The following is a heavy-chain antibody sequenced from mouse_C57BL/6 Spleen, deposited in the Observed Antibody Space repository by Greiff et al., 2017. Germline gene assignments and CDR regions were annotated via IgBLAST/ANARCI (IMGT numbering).Heavy chain of an antibody. CDR1: GYAFSSSW. D-gene: IGHD1-1*01. CDR2: LYPGDGAT. J-gene: IGHJ4*01. CDR3: ALITTVVEAMDY. Sequence: QVQLQQSGPELVKPGASVKISCKASGYAFSSSWMNWVKQRPGKGLEWIGRLYPGDGATNYNGKFKGKATLTAAKSSSTAYMQLSSLTSEDYVVYICALITTVVEAMDYWGQGTSVTVSS. V-gene: IGHV1-82*01.